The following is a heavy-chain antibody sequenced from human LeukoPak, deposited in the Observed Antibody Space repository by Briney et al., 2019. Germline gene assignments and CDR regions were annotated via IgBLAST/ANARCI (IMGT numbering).Heavy chain of an antibody. CDR1: GFTFSSHW. Sequence: GGSLRLSCAASGFTFSSHWMYWVRQAPGKGLLYVSRIDNDGTDTTFADSVKGRFTISRDNSKNTLYLQMNSLRAEDTAVYYCAKGEYSSSWYVHYGMDVWGQGTTVTVSS. V-gene: IGHV3-74*01. CDR2: IDNDGTDT. CDR3: AKGEYSSSWYVHYGMDV. J-gene: IGHJ6*02. D-gene: IGHD6-13*01.